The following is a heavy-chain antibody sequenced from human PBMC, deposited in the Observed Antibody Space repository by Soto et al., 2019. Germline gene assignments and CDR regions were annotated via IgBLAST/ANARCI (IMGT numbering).Heavy chain of an antibody. Sequence: QVQLVESGGGVVQPGRSLRLSCAASGFTFSSYGMHWVRQAPGKGLEWVAVISYDGSNKYYADALQGRFTISRDNSKNTLYRQMNSLRAEDTAVYYCAKEWVYDTSGWSFDYWGQGTLVTVSS. J-gene: IGHJ4*02. CDR1: GFTFSSYG. V-gene: IGHV3-30*18. CDR2: ISYDGSNK. CDR3: AKEWVYDTSGWSFDY. D-gene: IGHD3-22*01.